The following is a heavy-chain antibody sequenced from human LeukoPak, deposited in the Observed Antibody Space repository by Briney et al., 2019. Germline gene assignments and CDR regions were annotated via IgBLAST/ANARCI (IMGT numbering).Heavy chain of an antibody. Sequence: RGSLRLSCAASGFTFSNYAMNWVRQAPGEGLEWVSVISGSGGNTYYADSVKGRFTISRDNSKNTLYVQMNSLRAEDTAVYYCAKLATDSNSDYWGQGTLVTVSS. CDR3: AKLATDSNSDY. V-gene: IGHV3-23*01. D-gene: IGHD1-14*01. J-gene: IGHJ4*02. CDR2: ISGSGGNT. CDR1: GFTFSNYA.